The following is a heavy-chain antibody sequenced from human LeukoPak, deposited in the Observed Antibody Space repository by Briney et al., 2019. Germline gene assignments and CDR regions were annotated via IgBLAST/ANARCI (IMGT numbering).Heavy chain of an antibody. V-gene: IGHV3-30-3*01. J-gene: IGHJ6*02. D-gene: IGHD3-3*01. Sequence: GGSLRLSCAASGFTFSRYAVHWVRQAPGKGLEWVAVVSYDGFNKYYADSVKGRFSLSRDNSKNTLSLQMNSLRTEDTAVYYCAREERFLQWPYYNGMDVWGQGTTVTVSS. CDR3: AREERFLQWPYYNGMDV. CDR1: GFTFSRYA. CDR2: VSYDGFNK.